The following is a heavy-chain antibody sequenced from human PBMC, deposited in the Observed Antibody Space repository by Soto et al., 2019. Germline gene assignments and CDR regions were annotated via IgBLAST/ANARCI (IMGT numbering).Heavy chain of an antibody. D-gene: IGHD4-4*01. CDR1: GFTFSRFW. CDR2: IKEDGSEK. CDR3: TCHPPRGDYNKYARNY. Sequence: PGWSLRLSWAASGFTFSRFWMSWVRQAPWKGLEWVANIKEDGSEKYYVDSVKGRFTISRDNAKNSLFLQMNSLRAEDTAVYFCTCHPPRGDYNKYARNYWGQGTQVTVSS. J-gene: IGHJ4*02. V-gene: IGHV3-7*01.